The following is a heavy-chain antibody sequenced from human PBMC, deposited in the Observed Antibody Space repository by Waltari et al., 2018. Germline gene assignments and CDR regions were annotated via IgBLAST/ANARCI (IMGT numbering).Heavy chain of an antibody. D-gene: IGHD6-19*01. J-gene: IGHJ6*02. Sequence: QVQLVQSGAEVKKPGASVKVSCKASGYTFTSYAMHWVRQAPGQRLEWMGWINAGNGNTKYSQKFQGRVTINRDTTASTAYMELRSLRSEDTAVYYCSSGWDQARSRFYYYYGMDVWGQGTTVTVSS. CDR3: SSGWDQARSRFYYYYGMDV. CDR2: INAGNGNT. V-gene: IGHV1-3*01. CDR1: GYTFTSYA.